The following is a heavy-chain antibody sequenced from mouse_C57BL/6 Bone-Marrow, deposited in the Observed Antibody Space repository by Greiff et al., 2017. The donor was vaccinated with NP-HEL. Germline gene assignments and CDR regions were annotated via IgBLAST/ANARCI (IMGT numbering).Heavy chain of an antibody. CDR3: ARLYYGRRGGGYFEV. J-gene: IGHJ1*03. D-gene: IGHD1-1*01. CDR1: GFTFSSYG. V-gene: IGHV5-6*01. CDR2: ISSGGSYT. Sequence: EVMLVESGGDLVKPGGSLKLSCAASGFTFSSYGMSWVRQTPDKRLEWVATISSGGSYTYYPDSVKGRFTISRDNAKNTLYLQMSSLKSEDTAMDYCARLYYGRRGGGYFEVWGTGTTVTVSS.